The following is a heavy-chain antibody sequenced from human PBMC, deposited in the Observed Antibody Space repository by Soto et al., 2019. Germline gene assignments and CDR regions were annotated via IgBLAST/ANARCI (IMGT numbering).Heavy chain of an antibody. D-gene: IGHD3-22*01. J-gene: IGHJ4*02. CDR1: GFTFSSYA. Sequence: PGGSLRLSCAASGFTFSSYAMHWVRQAPGKGLEWVAVISYDGSNKYYADSVKGRFTISRDNSKNTLYLQMNSLRAEDTAVYYCARDSPITMIVVVTHFDYWGQGTQVTVSS. CDR3: ARDSPITMIVVVTHFDY. CDR2: ISYDGSNK. V-gene: IGHV3-30-3*01.